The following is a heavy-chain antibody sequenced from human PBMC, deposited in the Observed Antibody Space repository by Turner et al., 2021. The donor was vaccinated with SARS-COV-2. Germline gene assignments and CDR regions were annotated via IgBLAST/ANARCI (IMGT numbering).Heavy chain of an antibody. CDR1: DYTFTSNG. D-gene: IGHD2-2*01. CDR2: ISAYNGNT. Sequence: QVKLVQSGAEVKKPGASVKFPCKASDYTFTSNGISWVRQAPGQGLEWMGWISAYNGNTNYAQKLQGRVTMTTDTSTSTAYMELRSLRSDDTVVYYCASDCSSTSCQTGYFQHWGQGTLVTVSS. CDR3: ASDCSSTSCQTGYFQH. V-gene: IGHV1-18*04. J-gene: IGHJ1*01.